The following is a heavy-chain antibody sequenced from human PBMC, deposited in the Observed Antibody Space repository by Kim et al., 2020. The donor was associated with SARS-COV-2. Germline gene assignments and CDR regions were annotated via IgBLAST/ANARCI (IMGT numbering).Heavy chain of an antibody. J-gene: IGHJ5*02. V-gene: IGHV3-21*01. D-gene: IGHD3-22*01. CDR2: ISSSSSYI. CDR1: GFTFSSYS. Sequence: GGSLRLSCAASGFTFSSYSMNWVRQAPGKGLEWVSSISSSSSYIYYADSVKGRFTISRDNAKNSLYLQMNSLRAEDTAVYYCASQRGSSGYYYWFDPWGQGALVTVSS. CDR3: ASQRGSSGYYYWFDP.